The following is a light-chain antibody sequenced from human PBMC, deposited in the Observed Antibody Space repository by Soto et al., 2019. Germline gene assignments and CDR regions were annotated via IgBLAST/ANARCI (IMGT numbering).Light chain of an antibody. CDR1: SSDVGGYNY. CDR3: ISYTSSSTPVV. J-gene: IGLJ1*01. V-gene: IGLV2-14*01. Sequence: QSALTQPASVSGSPGQSITISCTGTSSDVGGYNYVSWYQQHPGKAPKLMIYDVSNRPSGVSNRFSGSKSGNTASLTISGLQAEDEADYYCISYTSSSTPVVCVTGTKLTVL. CDR2: DVS.